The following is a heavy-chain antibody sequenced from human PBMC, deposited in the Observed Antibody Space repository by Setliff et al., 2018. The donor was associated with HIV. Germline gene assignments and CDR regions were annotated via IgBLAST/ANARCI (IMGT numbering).Heavy chain of an antibody. Sequence: CKVSGYSVTELSIHWVRQAPGKGLEWMGSFDLEDGETIYAQKFQGRVTMTEDTSTDTAYMELSSLRSEDTAVYYCATDSGDDYSDYYYYGMDVWRQGTTVTVSS. J-gene: IGHJ6*02. V-gene: IGHV1-24*01. CDR2: FDLEDGET. CDR3: ATDSGDDYSDYYYYGMDV. CDR1: GYSVTELS. D-gene: IGHD4-4*01.